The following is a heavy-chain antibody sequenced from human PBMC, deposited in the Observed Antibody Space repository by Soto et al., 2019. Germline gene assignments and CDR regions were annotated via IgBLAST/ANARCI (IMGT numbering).Heavy chain of an antibody. Sequence: QVQLVQSGPEVRKPGASVKVSCKASGYSFSDYFIHWVRQAPGEGLKSRWWIKLNTDGAVCAQSFRGRLLMTREKSMNTAFMELIRLTTDQTAISFCASGTLEVTAPADLFDYSLDVWGQGTMVTVSA. V-gene: IGHV1-2*02. J-gene: IGHJ6*01. CDR3: ASGTLEVTAPADLFDYSLDV. CDR2: IKLNTDGA. CDR1: GYSFSDYF. D-gene: IGHD2-21*02.